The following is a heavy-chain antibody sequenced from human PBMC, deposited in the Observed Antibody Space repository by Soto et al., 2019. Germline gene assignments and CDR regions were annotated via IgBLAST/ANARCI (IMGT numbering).Heavy chain of an antibody. D-gene: IGHD3-22*01. CDR2: ISAYNGNT. CDR1: GYTFTSYG. J-gene: IGHJ4*02. V-gene: IGHV1-18*01. Sequence: ASVKVSCKASGYTFTSYGISWVRQAPGQGLEWMGWISAYNGNTNYAQKLQGRVTMTTDTSTSTAYMELRSLRSDDTAVYYCARDQRPYYYDSSAPPRDYWGQGTLVTVSS. CDR3: ARDQRPYYYDSSAPPRDY.